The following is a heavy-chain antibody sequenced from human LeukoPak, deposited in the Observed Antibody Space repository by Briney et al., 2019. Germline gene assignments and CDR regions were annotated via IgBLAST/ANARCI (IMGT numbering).Heavy chain of an antibody. V-gene: IGHV3-72*01. CDR2: SRDKGNSYST. Sequence: GGSLRLSCAASGFTFRDHYIDWVRQAPGKGLEWVGRSRDKGNSYSTAYAASVRGRFTISRDDSKNSVYLQTNSLRAEDTAVYYCARDFGDYEFSPYYYYMDVWGKGTTVTISS. CDR1: GFTFRDHY. D-gene: IGHD4-17*01. J-gene: IGHJ6*03. CDR3: ARDFGDYEFSPYYYYMDV.